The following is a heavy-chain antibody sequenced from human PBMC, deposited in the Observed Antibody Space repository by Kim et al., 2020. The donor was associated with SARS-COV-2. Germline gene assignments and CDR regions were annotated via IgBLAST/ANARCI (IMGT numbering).Heavy chain of an antibody. J-gene: IGHJ6*02. V-gene: IGHV4-59*01. CDR2: IYDSGST. Sequence: SETLSLTCTVSGGSISSYYWSWIRQPPGKGLEWIGYIYDSGSTNYNPSLKSRVTISVDTSKNQFSLRLSSVTATDTAVYYCARDRNKFPYGMDVWGQGTT. CDR3: ARDRNKFPYGMDV. CDR1: GGSISSYY. D-gene: IGHD2-21*01.